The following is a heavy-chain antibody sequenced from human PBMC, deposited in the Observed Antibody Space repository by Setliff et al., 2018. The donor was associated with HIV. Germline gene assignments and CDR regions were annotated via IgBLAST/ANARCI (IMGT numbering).Heavy chain of an antibody. CDR2: ISGSSSIK. Sequence: GGSLRLSCAASGFTFSTYSMIWVRQAPGMGLEWVSTISGSSSIKEYADFVKGRFSISRDNSKDTVFLQMDSLRAEDTAIYYCAKGTKITTALYLAYWGQGTLVTVSS. J-gene: IGHJ1*01. D-gene: IGHD6-13*01. V-gene: IGHV3-23*01. CDR3: AKGTKITTALYLAY. CDR1: GFTFSTYS.